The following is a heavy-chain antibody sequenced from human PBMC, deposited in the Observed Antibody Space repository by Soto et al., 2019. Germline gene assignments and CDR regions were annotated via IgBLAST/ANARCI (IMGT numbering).Heavy chain of an antibody. D-gene: IGHD2-21*01. Sequence: LQSGGGVVQPGGSLRLSCAASGFTFSAYAMSWVRQAPGRGLEWVSGVSHSGDRTYYADSVKGRFSISRHNSKNILYLEMDSRRAEATGVYYSAKEGPSYCGGECYSDYWAQGTLVSVSS. CDR2: VSHSGDRT. J-gene: IGHJ4*01. CDR1: GFTFSAYA. CDR3: AKEGPSYCGGECYSDY. V-gene: IGHV3-23*01.